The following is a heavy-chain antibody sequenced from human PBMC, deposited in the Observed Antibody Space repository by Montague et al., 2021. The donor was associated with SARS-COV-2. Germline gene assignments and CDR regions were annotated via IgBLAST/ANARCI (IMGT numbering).Heavy chain of an antibody. CDR1: DGSFSDYS. D-gene: IGHD3-22*01. CDR3: ARGRQHINMVVVVVTGGEYYFGF. Sequence: SHSHSLTCAVYDGSFSDYSWTWIRQPPGKGLEWIGEINHRGSTNYNPSLKSRVTISVDTSKNQFSLKMTSVTAADTAVYYCARGRQHINMVVVVVTGGEYYFGFWGQGTLVAVSS. V-gene: IGHV4-34*01. CDR2: INHRGST. J-gene: IGHJ4*02.